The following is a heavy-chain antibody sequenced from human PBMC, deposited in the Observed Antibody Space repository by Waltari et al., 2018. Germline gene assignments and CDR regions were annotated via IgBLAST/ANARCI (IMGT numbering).Heavy chain of an antibody. Sequence: QVQLVESGGGVVQPGRSLRLSCAASGFTFSSYGMHWVRQAPGKGREWVAVIWYDGSNKYYADSVKGRFTISRDNSKNTLYLQMNSLRAEDTAMYYCAKDPLDFWSGYHGVNYFDYWGQGTLVTVSS. CDR1: GFTFSSYG. V-gene: IGHV3-30*18. J-gene: IGHJ4*02. CDR2: IWYDGSNK. CDR3: AKDPLDFWSGYHGVNYFDY. D-gene: IGHD3-3*01.